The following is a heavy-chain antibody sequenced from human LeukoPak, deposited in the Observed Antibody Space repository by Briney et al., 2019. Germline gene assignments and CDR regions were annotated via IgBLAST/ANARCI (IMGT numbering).Heavy chain of an antibody. CDR2: IYYNGST. CDR1: GGSISSSSYY. D-gene: IGHD4-17*01. V-gene: IGHV4-39*07. CDR3: ARGYGDYAGNWFDP. J-gene: IGHJ5*02. Sequence: PAETLSLTCTVSGGSISSSSYYWAWIRQPPGKGLECIGSIYYNGSTYYNPSLKSRVTISVDTSKNQFSLKLSSVTAADTAVYYCARGYGDYAGNWFDPWGQGTLVTVSS.